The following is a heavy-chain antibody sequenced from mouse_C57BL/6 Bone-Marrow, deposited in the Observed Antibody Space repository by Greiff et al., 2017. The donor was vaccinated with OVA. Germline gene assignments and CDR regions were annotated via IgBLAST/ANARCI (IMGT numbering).Heavy chain of an antibody. CDR1: GYAFTNYL. CDR3: ARRYYYGSSYNAMDY. V-gene: IGHV1-54*01. Sequence: VQLQQSGAELVRPGTSVKVSCKASGYAFTNYLIEWVKQRPGQGLEWIGVINPGSGGTNYNEKFKGKATLTADKSSSTAYMQLSSLTSEDSAVYFCARRYYYGSSYNAMDYWGQGTSVTVSS. D-gene: IGHD1-1*01. CDR2: INPGSGGT. J-gene: IGHJ4*01.